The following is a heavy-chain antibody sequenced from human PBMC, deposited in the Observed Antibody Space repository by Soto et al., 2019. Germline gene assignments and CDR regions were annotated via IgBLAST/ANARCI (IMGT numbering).Heavy chain of an antibody. Sequence: ASVTVSCQASGYAFTSYGISWVRQAPGQGLEWMGWISAYNGNTNYAQKLQGRVTMTTDTSTSTAYMELRSLRSDDTAVYYCARSEARSGEWGYWGQGTLVTVSS. V-gene: IGHV1-18*01. CDR2: ISAYNGNT. D-gene: IGHD3-10*01. CDR1: GYAFTSYG. J-gene: IGHJ4*02. CDR3: ARSEARSGEWGY.